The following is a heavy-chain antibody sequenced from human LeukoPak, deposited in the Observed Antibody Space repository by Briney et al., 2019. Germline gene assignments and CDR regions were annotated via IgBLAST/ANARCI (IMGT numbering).Heavy chain of an antibody. CDR1: GFTVSSNY. CDR3: AKERQTGDYFTSDY. CDR2: INGRGIT. D-gene: IGHD4-17*01. V-gene: IGHV3-53*01. Sequence: GGALRLSCAASGFTVSSNYMSWVRQAPGEGLEWLSAINGRGITYYAGSVKGRFTISRDNSENTLYLQMNSLTVDDTAVYFCAKERQTGDYFTSDYWGQGTLVTVSS. J-gene: IGHJ4*02.